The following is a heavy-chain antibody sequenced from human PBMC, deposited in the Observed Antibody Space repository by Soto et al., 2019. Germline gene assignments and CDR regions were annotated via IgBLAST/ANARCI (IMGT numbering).Heavy chain of an antibody. CDR1: GFTFSSYA. Sequence: GGSLRLSCAASGFTFSSYAMSWVRQAPGKGLEWVSTISGGSGSTYHADSVKGRLTISRDNSKNTLYLQMSSLRAEDTAVYYCAKRSGPYYYYGMDVLRQGTTVTGS. CDR2: ISGGSGST. CDR3: AKRSGPYYYYGMDV. V-gene: IGHV3-23*01. J-gene: IGHJ6*02.